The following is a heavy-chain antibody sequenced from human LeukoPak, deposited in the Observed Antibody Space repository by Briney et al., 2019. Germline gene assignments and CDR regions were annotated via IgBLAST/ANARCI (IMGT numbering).Heavy chain of an antibody. J-gene: IGHJ4*02. D-gene: IGHD3-22*01. CDR1: GGSISSYY. CDR2: IYYSGST. CDR3: ARELDQYYYDSSGYRPSENFDY. Sequence: SETLSLTCTVSGGSISSYYWSWIRQPPGKGLEWIGYIYYSGSTNYNPSLKSRVTISVDTSKNQFSLKLSSVTAADTAVYYCARELDQYYYDSSGYRPSENFDYWGQGTLVTVSS. V-gene: IGHV4-59*12.